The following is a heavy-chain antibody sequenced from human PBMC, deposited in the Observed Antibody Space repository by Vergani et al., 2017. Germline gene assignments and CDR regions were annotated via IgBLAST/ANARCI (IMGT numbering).Heavy chain of an antibody. CDR2: IYYSGST. CDR3: ARGVACLFDP. V-gene: IGHV4-59*01. Sequence: QVQLQESGPGLVKPSETLSLTCTVSGGSISSYYWSWIRQPPGKGLEWIGYIYYSGSTNYNPSLKSRVTISVDTSKNQFSLKLSSVTAADTAVYYCARGVACLFDPWGQGTLVTVSS. CDR1: GGSISSYY. D-gene: IGHD5-12*01. J-gene: IGHJ5*02.